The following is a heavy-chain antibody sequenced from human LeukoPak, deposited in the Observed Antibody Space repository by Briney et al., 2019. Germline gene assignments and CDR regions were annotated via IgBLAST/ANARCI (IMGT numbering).Heavy chain of an antibody. Sequence: KPGGSLRLSCAASGFTFTSYAMTWIRQAPGKGPEWLSDISSSGDYTDYADSVKGRFTISRDNTKNSLYLQMTSLRAEDTAVYYCARAAVTLELLSEHYYFDYWGQGVLVTVSS. V-gene: IGHV3-21*05. D-gene: IGHD2-21*01. J-gene: IGHJ4*02. CDR3: ARAAVTLELLSEHYYFDY. CDR1: GFTFTSYA. CDR2: ISSSGDYT.